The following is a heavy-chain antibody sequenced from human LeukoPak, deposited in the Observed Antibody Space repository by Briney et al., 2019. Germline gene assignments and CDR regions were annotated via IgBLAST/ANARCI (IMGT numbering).Heavy chain of an antibody. CDR3: AKTSLSDSSGHYYYMDV. D-gene: IGHD3-3*01. CDR1: GFSFNNYG. V-gene: IGHV3-30*02. CDR2: LRLDERAK. Sequence: GGSLRLSCAAPGFSFNNYGMTWVGTFPSKGREWGAFLRLDERAKFYADSVKGRFTISRDNSRNTVSLQLSNLRTEDTALYYCAKTSLSDSSGHYYYMDVWGKGTTVTVSS. J-gene: IGHJ6*03.